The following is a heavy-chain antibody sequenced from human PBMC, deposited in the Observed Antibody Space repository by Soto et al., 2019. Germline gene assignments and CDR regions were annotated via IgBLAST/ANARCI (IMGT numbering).Heavy chain of an antibody. V-gene: IGHV3-53*01. D-gene: IGHD1-1*01. Sequence: GGSLRLSCAASGFTVSDNYMSWVRRAPGKGLEWVSILYSGGNTYYTDSVKGRFTISRDNFKNTLYLQMNSLRAEDTAVYYCATVQGFCYYCGMDFWGQGTTVTVAS. J-gene: IGHJ6*02. CDR3: ATVQGFCYYCGMDF. CDR1: GFTVSDNY. CDR2: LYSGGNT.